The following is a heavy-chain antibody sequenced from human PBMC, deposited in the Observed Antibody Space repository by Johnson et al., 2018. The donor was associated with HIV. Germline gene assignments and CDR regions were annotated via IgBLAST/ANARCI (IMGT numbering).Heavy chain of an antibody. CDR1: GFTFSDYY. Sequence: QVQLVESRGVLVQPGGSLRLSCAASGFTFSDYYMSWIRQAPGKGLEWVTVISYDGSNKYYVDSVKGRFIISRDNSKNKLFLQMNSLRTDDTAVYYCVKGRAQHLDGGAFDIWGQGTMVTVSS. J-gene: IGHJ3*02. CDR2: ISYDGSNK. D-gene: IGHD6-13*01. CDR3: VKGRAQHLDGGAFDI. V-gene: IGHV3-30*18.